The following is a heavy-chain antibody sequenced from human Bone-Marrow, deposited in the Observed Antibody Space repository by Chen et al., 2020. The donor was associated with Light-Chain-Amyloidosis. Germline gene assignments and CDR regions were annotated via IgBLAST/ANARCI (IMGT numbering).Heavy chain of an antibody. CDR1: GGSFSAYY. V-gene: IGHV4-34*01. D-gene: IGHD2-15*01. CDR2: VTHTGGT. Sequence: QVQLQQWGAGLLKPSETLSLTCAVYGGSFSAYYWSWVRQPPGKGLEWIGEVTHTGGTSYNPSVESRVTMSLDISKNQFSLKLTSVTAADTAVYYCARNGHYSIDSWGQGTLVTVSS. CDR3: ARNGHYSIDS. J-gene: IGHJ4*02.